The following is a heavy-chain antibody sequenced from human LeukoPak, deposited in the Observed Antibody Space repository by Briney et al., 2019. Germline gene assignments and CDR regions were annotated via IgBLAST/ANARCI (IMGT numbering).Heavy chain of an antibody. CDR1: GGSISTYY. J-gene: IGHJ3*02. D-gene: IGHD2-2*01. V-gene: IGHV4-59*08. Sequence: SETLSLTCTVSGGSISTYYGNWIRQAPGKGLEWIGYIYYSGSTNYNPSLKSRVTMSVDTSRNQFSLKLSSVTAADTAVYYCARHALYCSSTSCYSDAFDIWGQGTMVTVSS. CDR3: ARHALYCSSTSCYSDAFDI. CDR2: IYYSGST.